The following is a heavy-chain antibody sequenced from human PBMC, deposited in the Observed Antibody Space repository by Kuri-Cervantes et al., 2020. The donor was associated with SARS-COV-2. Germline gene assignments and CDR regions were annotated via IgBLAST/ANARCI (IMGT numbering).Heavy chain of an antibody. V-gene: IGHV3-30*04. CDR2: ISYAGDTL. Sequence: GESLKISCAASGFTFTDYAMHWVRQAPGKGLEWVAIISYAGDTLYADSVKGRFTISRDNSKSTLYLQMNSLRPEDTAVYYCAREPRIDYDFWSGYYIPWGQGTTVTVSS. CDR3: AREPRIDYDFWSGYYIP. CDR1: GFTFTDYA. J-gene: IGHJ6*02. D-gene: IGHD3-3*01.